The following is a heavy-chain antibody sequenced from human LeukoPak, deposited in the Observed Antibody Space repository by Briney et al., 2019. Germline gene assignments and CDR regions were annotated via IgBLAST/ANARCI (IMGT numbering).Heavy chain of an antibody. CDR3: AKDKEIAARPGNYFDY. D-gene: IGHD6-6*01. CDR2: ISGSGGST. Sequence: GGSLRPSCAASGFTFSSNAMSWVRQAPGKGLEWVSAISGSGGSTYYADSVKGRFTISRDNSKNTLYLQMNSLRAEDTAVYYCAKDKEIAARPGNYFDYWGQGTLVTVSS. V-gene: IGHV3-23*01. J-gene: IGHJ4*02. CDR1: GFTFSSNA.